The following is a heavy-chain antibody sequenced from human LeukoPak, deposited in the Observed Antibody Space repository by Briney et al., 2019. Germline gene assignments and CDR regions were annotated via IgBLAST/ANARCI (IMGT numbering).Heavy chain of an antibody. V-gene: IGHV4-59*08. CDR1: GGSISGYY. Sequence: SVTLSLTCTVSGGSISGYYWSWLRQPPGKGLEWFGYIYSSGSAYSNPSLKSRVTISVDTSKNQFSLNLKSVTATDSSVYFCARHRRHGFCYRDTCSLFFWFDPWGPGTLVTVSS. CDR2: IYSSGSA. D-gene: IGHD3-16*02. CDR3: ARHRRHGFCYRDTCSLFFWFDP. J-gene: IGHJ5*02.